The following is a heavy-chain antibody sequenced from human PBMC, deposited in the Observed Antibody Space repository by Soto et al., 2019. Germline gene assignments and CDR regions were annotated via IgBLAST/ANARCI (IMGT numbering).Heavy chain of an antibody. Sequence: GGSLRLSYAASGFTFSSYSMNWVRQAPGKGLEWVSYISSSSSTIYYADSVKGRFTISRDNAKNSLYLQMNSLRAEDTAVYYCARDQSYYDILTGYYVGEYFDYWGQGTLVTVSS. CDR3: ARDQSYYDILTGYYVGEYFDY. D-gene: IGHD3-9*01. CDR2: ISSSSSTI. V-gene: IGHV3-48*01. J-gene: IGHJ4*02. CDR1: GFTFSSYS.